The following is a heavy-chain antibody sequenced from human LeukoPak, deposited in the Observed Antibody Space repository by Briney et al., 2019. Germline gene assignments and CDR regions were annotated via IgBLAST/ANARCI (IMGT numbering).Heavy chain of an antibody. D-gene: IGHD6-13*01. J-gene: IGHJ4*02. CDR2: IYYSGTT. V-gene: IGHV4-59*12. Sequence: SETLSLTCTVSGGSISSYYWSWIRQPPGKGLEWIGYIYYSGTTNYNPSLKSRVTISVDTSKNQFSLKLSSVTAADTAVYYCARSQAYSSSWHYFDYWGQGTLVTVSS. CDR3: ARSQAYSSSWHYFDY. CDR1: GGSISSYY.